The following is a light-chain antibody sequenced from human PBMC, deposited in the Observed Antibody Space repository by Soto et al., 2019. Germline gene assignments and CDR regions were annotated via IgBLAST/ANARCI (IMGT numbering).Light chain of an antibody. J-gene: IGLJ1*01. Sequence: QSVLTQPASVSGSPGQSITISCTGSSSDVGAYNFVSWYQHHPGKAPQLILYEVTTRPSGVSSRFSGSKSGNTASLTISGLQADDEANYYCSSYTSSNTPYVLGTGTKV. CDR1: SSDVGAYNF. CDR3: SSYTSSNTPYV. CDR2: EVT. V-gene: IGLV2-14*01.